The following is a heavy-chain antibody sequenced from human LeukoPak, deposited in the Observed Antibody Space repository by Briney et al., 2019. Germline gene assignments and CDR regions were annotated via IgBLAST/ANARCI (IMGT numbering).Heavy chain of an antibody. CDR1: GGSITYYY. CDR2: INNSGST. CDR3: ARGRAFFD. Sequence: SETLSLTCTVSGGSITYYYWNWIRQPPGKGLEWIGEINNSGSTNYNPSLKSRVTISRDTSKNQFSLKLSSVTAADTAVYYCARGRAFFDWGQGTLVTVSS. J-gene: IGHJ4*02. V-gene: IGHV4-34*01. D-gene: IGHD3-3*02.